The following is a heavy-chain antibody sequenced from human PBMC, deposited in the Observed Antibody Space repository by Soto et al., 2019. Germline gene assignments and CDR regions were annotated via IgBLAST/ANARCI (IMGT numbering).Heavy chain of an antibody. CDR2: IYYSGST. J-gene: IGHJ4*02. CDR1: GGSISDFY. Sequence: SETLSLTCTVSGGSISDFYWSWIRQPPGKGLEWIGYIYYSGSTNYNPSLKSRVAISVDTSKNQFSLNLRSMSPADTAVYYCARVGGLAARTFDYWGPGTLVTVSS. D-gene: IGHD6-6*01. V-gene: IGHV4-59*01. CDR3: ARVGGLAARTFDY.